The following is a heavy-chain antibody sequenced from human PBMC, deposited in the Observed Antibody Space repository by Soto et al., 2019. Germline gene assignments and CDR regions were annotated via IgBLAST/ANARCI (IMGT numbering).Heavy chain of an antibody. CDR1: GFGVSNNY. D-gene: IGHD5-18*01. Sequence: EVQLVESGGGLVQPGGSLRLSCAASGFGVSNNYMSWVREAPGQGLQWVSAIHSGGNIYYADSVKGRFTISRDNSKNPVYLQMTSVGAEDTAVYYCARGGDSYGYGEYYYYGMDVWGQGTTGTVSS. CDR3: ARGGDSYGYGEYYYYGMDV. V-gene: IGHV3-66*01. J-gene: IGHJ6*02. CDR2: IHSGGNI.